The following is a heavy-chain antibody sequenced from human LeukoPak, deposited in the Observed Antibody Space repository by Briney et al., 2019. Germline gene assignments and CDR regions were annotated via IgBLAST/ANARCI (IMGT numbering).Heavy chain of an antibody. CDR2: IIPIFGTA. J-gene: IGHJ5*02. V-gene: IGHV1-69*05. Sequence: SVKVSCKASGGTFSSYAISWVRQAPGQGLEWMGGIIPIFGTANYAQKFQGRVTITTDESTSTAYMELSSLRSEDTAVYYCARARYGYCSSTSCSPKIAFDPWGQGTLVTVSS. CDR3: ARARYGYCSSTSCSPKIAFDP. D-gene: IGHD2-2*01. CDR1: GGTFSSYA.